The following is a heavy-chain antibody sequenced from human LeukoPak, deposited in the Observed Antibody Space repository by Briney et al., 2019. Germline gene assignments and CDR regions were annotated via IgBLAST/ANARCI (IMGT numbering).Heavy chain of an antibody. D-gene: IGHD3-10*01. CDR2: ISYDGTNE. CDR3: AKDLSPLVWFVSGSDAFDI. Sequence: GGSLRLSCAASGFTFSTYGMYWVRQAPGKGLEWEAVISYDGTNEYYADSVKGLFTISRDNSKNTLYLQMNSLRAEDTAVYYCAKDLSPLVWFVSGSDAFDIWGQGTMVTVSS. CDR1: GFTFSTYG. J-gene: IGHJ3*02. V-gene: IGHV3-30*18.